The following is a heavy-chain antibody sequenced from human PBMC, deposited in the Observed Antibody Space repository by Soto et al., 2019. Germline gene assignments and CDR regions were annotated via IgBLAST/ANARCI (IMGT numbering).Heavy chain of an antibody. J-gene: IGHJ5*02. Sequence: SRTLSPTCALSVVTLSTNNVACNWIRQSPSGGLEWLERLYYRSKWYNDDALSVKRRITINPDTSKNPFSLQLNSVTPEDTAVFYCAREEWAGAGSINWFDPWGQGTLVTVSS. CDR3: AREEWAGAGSINWFDP. CDR1: VVTLSTNNVA. CDR2: LYYRSKWYN. D-gene: IGHD6-13*01. V-gene: IGHV6-1*01.